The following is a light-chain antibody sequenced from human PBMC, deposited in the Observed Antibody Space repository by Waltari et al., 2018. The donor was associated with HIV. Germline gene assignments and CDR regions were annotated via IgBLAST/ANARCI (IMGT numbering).Light chain of an antibody. J-gene: IGLJ1*01. CDR3: SSFSSSSPPYV. CDR1: TSDVGGYNY. V-gene: IGLV2-14*01. Sequence: QSGLTQPASVSGSPGQPLTISCTGTTSDVGGYNYVYWYQQHPGKAPKRIIYEVSNRPSGVPNRFAGSKSGNSASLTISGLQPDDETDYYCSSFSSSSPPYVFGSGTKVTVL. CDR2: EVS.